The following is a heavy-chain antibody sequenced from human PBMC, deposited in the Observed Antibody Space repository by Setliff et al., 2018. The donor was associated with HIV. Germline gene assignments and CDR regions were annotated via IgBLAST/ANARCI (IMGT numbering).Heavy chain of an antibody. V-gene: IGHV3-11*04. Sequence: GSLRLSCAASGFTFSDYYMSWIRQAPGKGLEWVSYISSSGSTIYYADSVKGRFTISRDNAKNSLYLQMNSLRAEDTAVYYCAREYSSSWTSYYYYGMDVWGQGTTVTVSS. J-gene: IGHJ6*02. CDR2: ISSSGSTI. D-gene: IGHD6-13*01. CDR3: AREYSSSWTSYYYYGMDV. CDR1: GFTFSDYY.